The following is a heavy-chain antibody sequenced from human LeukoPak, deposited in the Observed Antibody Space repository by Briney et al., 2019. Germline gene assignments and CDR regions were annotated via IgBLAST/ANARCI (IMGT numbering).Heavy chain of an antibody. J-gene: IGHJ4*02. CDR1: GFTFSSYS. CDR2: ISSSSSYI. CDR3: VRVGGYSYGYPDY. Sequence: GGSLRLSCAASGFTFSSYSMNWVRQAPGKGLEWVSSISSSSSYIYYADSVKGRFTISRDNAKNSLYLQMNSLRAEDTAVYYCVRVGGYSYGYPDYWGQGTLVTVSS. V-gene: IGHV3-21*01. D-gene: IGHD5-18*01.